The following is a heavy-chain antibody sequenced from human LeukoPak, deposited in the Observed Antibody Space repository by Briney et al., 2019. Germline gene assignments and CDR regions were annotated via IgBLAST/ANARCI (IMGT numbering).Heavy chain of an antibody. Sequence: PGGSLRLSCAASGFTFSSYGMHWVRQAPGKGLGWVAVISYDGSNKYYADSVKGRFTISRDNSKNTLYLQMNSLRAEGTAVYYCAKDPTPIVVVPAARPKTYGMDVWGKGTTVTVSS. CDR2: ISYDGSNK. V-gene: IGHV3-30*18. CDR3: AKDPTPIVVVPAARPKTYGMDV. J-gene: IGHJ6*04. D-gene: IGHD2-2*01. CDR1: GFTFSSYG.